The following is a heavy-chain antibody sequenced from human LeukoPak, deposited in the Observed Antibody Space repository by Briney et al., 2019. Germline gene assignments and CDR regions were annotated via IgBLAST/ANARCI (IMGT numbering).Heavy chain of an antibody. Sequence: SETLSLTCTVSGGSISSYYWSWIRQPAGKGLEWIGRIYTSGSTNYNPSLKSRVTMSVDTSKIQFSLKLSSVTAADTAVYYCATVGLGYCSGGSCYTVDYWGQGTLVTVSS. V-gene: IGHV4-4*07. J-gene: IGHJ4*02. CDR2: IYTSGST. D-gene: IGHD2-15*01. CDR3: ATVGLGYCSGGSCYTVDY. CDR1: GGSISSYY.